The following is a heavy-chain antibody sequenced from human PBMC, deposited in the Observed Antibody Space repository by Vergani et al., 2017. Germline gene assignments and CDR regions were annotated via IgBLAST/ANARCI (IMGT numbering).Heavy chain of an antibody. CDR1: RYSFTNYW. Sequence: EVQLVQSGAEVKKPGESLKISCQISRYSFTNYWIGWVRQMPGKGLEWMGIIQPADSDTRYSPSFQGQVTISVDKSISTAYLQRSSLRASDSAMYYCARLYGRDSSGSKYFDYWGQGALVTVSS. J-gene: IGHJ4*02. CDR2: IQPADSDT. V-gene: IGHV5-51*01. CDR3: ARLYGRDSSGSKYFDY. D-gene: IGHD3-22*01.